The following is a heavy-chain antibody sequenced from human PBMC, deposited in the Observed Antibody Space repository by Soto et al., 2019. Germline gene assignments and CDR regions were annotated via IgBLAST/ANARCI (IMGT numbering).Heavy chain of an antibody. CDR3: ARSSGPNFGIILDGTNWFAP. Sequence: ASVKVSCKAPRDTFTSYYINWVRQAPGQGLEWMGVINPHGGSTAYAQKFKGRVTLTRDTSASTVYMEVSSLTSEDTAMYYCARSSGPNFGIILDGTNWFAPWGQGTLVTVSS. CDR1: RDTFTSYY. CDR2: INPHGGST. J-gene: IGHJ5*02. D-gene: IGHD3-3*01. V-gene: IGHV1-46*01.